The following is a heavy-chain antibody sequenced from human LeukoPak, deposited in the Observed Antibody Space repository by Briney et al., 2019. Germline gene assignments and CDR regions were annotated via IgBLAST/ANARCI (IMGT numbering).Heavy chain of an antibody. D-gene: IGHD2-8*01. CDR2: IKSDGSTT. Sequence: GGSLRLSFAASGFTFSTSWTHWVRQAPGKGLVWVSRIKSDGSTTTYADSVKGRFTISRDNAKNTLFLQMNSLRAEDTAVYYCASGSFCTNGVCNKGFDYWGQGTLVSVSS. CDR1: GFTFSTSW. V-gene: IGHV3-74*01. CDR3: ASGSFCTNGVCNKGFDY. J-gene: IGHJ4*02.